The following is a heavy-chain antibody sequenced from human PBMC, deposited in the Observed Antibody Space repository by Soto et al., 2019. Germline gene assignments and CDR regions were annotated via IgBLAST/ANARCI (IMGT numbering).Heavy chain of an antibody. Sequence: QVQLQQWGAGLLKPSETLSLTCAVYGGSFSGYYWSWIRQPPGKGLEWIGEINHSGSTNYNPSLKRRVTISEDTSKNQFSLKLSSVTAADTAVYYCARGGAYDFWSGYYSPPYYYGMDVWGQGTTVTVSS. J-gene: IGHJ6*02. CDR2: INHSGST. CDR3: ARGGAYDFWSGYYSPPYYYGMDV. V-gene: IGHV4-34*01. D-gene: IGHD3-3*01. CDR1: GGSFSGYY.